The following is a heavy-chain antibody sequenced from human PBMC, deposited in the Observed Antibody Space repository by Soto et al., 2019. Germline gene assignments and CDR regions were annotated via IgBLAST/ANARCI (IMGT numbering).Heavy chain of an antibody. J-gene: IGHJ4*02. Sequence: ASVKVSCKAPGYTFTSYGISWVRQAPGQGLEWMGWISAYNGNTNYAQKLQGRVTMTTDTSTSTAYMELRSLRSDDTAVYYCARERADSSWRHYYFDYWGQGTLVTVSS. V-gene: IGHV1-18*01. D-gene: IGHD6-13*01. CDR1: GYTFTSYG. CDR3: ARERADSSWRHYYFDY. CDR2: ISAYNGNT.